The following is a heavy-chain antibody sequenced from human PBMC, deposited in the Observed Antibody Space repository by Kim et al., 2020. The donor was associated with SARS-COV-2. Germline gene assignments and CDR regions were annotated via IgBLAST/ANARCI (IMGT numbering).Heavy chain of an antibody. J-gene: IGHJ4*02. CDR2: INTRNGYS. CDR1: GYTFDALC. V-gene: IGHV1-2*02. D-gene: IGHD3-10*01. Sequence: ASVKVSCKTSGYTFDALCMHWVRQAPGQGLEWMGWINTRNGYSYFAPKFEGRVTLTRDTSITTAYMEITGLRVDDTAGYFCARGGPTITVVPDYLGQGSL. CDR3: ARGGPTITVVPDY.